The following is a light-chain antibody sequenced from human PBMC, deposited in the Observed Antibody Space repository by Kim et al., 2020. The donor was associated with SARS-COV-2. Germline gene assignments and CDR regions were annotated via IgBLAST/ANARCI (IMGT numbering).Light chain of an antibody. CDR3: AAWDDSLSGRV. CDR1: SYNIGSNY. CDR2: RNN. V-gene: IGLV1-47*01. Sequence: GQRVTISCSGSSYNIGSNYVYWYQQLPGTAPKHLIYRNNQRPSGVPDRFSGSKSGTSASLAISGLRSEDEADYYCAAWDDSLSGRVFGGGTQLTVL. J-gene: IGLJ3*02.